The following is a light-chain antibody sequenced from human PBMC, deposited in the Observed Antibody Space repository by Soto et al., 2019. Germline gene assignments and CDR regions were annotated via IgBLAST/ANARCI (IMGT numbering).Light chain of an antibody. CDR1: SSDVGGYNY. CDR2: DVN. CDR3: SSYTSSSTEV. Sequence: QSVLTQPASVSGSPGQSITISCTGTSSDVGGYNYVSWYQHHPGKAPKLLIYDVNSRPSGVSDRFSGSKSGNTASLTISGLQAEGEADYYCSSYTSSSTEVFGTGTKVT. V-gene: IGLV2-14*03. J-gene: IGLJ1*01.